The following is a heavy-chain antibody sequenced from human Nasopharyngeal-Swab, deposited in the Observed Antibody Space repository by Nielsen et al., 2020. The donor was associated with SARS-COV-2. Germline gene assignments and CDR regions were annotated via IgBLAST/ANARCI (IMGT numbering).Heavy chain of an antibody. CDR2: MNPNSGNT. V-gene: IGHV1-8*01. CDR1: GYTFTSYH. Sequence: ASVKVSCKASGYTFTSYHINWVRQATGQGLEWMGWMNPNSGNTGYAQKFQGRVTMTRNTSISTAYMELSSLRSEDTAVYYCARPRNWNDGLDYWGQGTLVTVSS. CDR3: ARPRNWNDGLDY. D-gene: IGHD1-1*01. J-gene: IGHJ4*02.